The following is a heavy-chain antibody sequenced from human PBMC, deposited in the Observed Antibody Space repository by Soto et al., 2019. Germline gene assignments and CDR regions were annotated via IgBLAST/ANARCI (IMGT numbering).Heavy chain of an antibody. Sequence: QLQLQESGPGLVKPSETLSLTCTVSGGSISSSSYYWGWIRQPPGKGLEWIGSIYYSGSTYYNPSLKSRVTISVDTSKNQFSLKLSSVTAADTAVYYCARHAIAAARQAGAFDIWGQGTMVTVSS. J-gene: IGHJ3*02. V-gene: IGHV4-39*01. CDR1: GGSISSSSYY. CDR3: ARHAIAAARQAGAFDI. D-gene: IGHD6-13*01. CDR2: IYYSGST.